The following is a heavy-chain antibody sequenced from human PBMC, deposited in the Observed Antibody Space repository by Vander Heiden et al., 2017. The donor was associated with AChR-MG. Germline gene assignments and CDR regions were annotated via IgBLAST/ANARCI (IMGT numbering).Heavy chain of an antibody. CDR2: IWYDGSNK. D-gene: IGHD3-3*01. CDR1: GFTFSSYG. V-gene: IGHV3-33*01. CDR3: ARDPAYYDFWSGYHDY. Sequence: QVQLVESGGGVVQPGRSLRLSCAASGFTFSSYGMHWVRQAPGKGLEWVAVIWYDGSNKYYADSVKGRFTISRDNSKNTLYLQMNSLRAEDTAVYYCARDPAYYDFWSGYHDYWGQGTLVTVSS. J-gene: IGHJ4*02.